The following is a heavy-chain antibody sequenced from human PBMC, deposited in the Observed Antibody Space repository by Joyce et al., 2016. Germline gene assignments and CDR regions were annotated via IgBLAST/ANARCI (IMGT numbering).Heavy chain of an antibody. J-gene: IGHJ5*02. CDR2: RYYDGSNK. CDR3: AREGKDQADHGGHDL. D-gene: IGHD1-14*01. Sequence: QVQLVESGGGVVQPGKSLRLSCAASGFTFSSYGMHWVRQAPGKGREWVESRYYDGSNKFYADSVKGRFTISRDNSKNTLYLQMNSLRAEDTAIYYCAREGKDQADHGGHDLWGQGTLVTVSS. CDR1: GFTFSSYG. V-gene: IGHV3-30*19.